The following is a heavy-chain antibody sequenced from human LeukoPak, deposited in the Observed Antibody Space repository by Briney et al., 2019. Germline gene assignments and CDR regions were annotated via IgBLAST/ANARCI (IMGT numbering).Heavy chain of an antibody. CDR3: ARGPVVVTATLQEYYYYMDV. CDR1: GYTFTSFG. Sequence: ASVKVSCKASGYTFTSFGICWVRQAPGQGLEWMGWINPNSGGTNYAQKFQGRVTMTRDTSISTAYMELSRLRSDDTAVYYCARGPVVVTATLQEYYYYMDVWGKGTTVTVSS. V-gene: IGHV1-2*02. CDR2: INPNSGGT. D-gene: IGHD2-21*02. J-gene: IGHJ6*03.